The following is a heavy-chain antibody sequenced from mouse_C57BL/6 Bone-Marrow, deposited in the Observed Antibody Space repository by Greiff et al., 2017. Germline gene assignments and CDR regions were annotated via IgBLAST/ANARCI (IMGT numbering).Heavy chain of an antibody. V-gene: IGHV1-69*01. CDR1: GYTFTSYW. Sequence: QVQLQQSGAELVMPGASVKLSCKASGYTFTSYWMHWVKQRPGQGLEWIGEIDPSDSYTNYNQKFKGKSTLTVDKSSRTAYMQLSSLTSEDSAVYYCARGEMDYWGQGTSVTVSS. CDR2: IDPSDSYT. CDR3: ARGEMDY. J-gene: IGHJ4*01.